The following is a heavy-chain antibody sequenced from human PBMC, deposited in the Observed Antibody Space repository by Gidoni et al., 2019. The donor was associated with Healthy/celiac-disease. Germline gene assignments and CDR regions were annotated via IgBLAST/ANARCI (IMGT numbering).Heavy chain of an antibody. D-gene: IGHD3-22*01. CDR1: GYTFTGDY. J-gene: IGHJ4*02. CDR3: ARPRHYYDSSGPFDY. V-gene: IGHV1-2*02. CDR2: INPNSGGT. Sequence: QVQLVPSGAEVKKPGAAVKVSCKASGYTFTGDYMHWVRQAPGQGLEWMGWINPNSGGTNYAQKFQGRVTMTRDTSISTAYMELSRLRSDDTAVYYCARPRHYYDSSGPFDYWGQGTLVTVSS.